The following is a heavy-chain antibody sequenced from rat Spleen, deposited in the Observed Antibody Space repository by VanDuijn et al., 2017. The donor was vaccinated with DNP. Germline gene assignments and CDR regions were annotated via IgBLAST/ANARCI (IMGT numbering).Heavy chain of an antibody. CDR3: ASHRYNSFDY. D-gene: IGHD1-5*01. V-gene: IGHV5-7*01. CDR1: GFTFSDFN. CDR2: ISQDGSST. Sequence: EVQLVESGGGLVQPGGSLELSCAASGFTFSDFNMAWVRQAPKKGLEWVATISQDGSSTYYRDSVKGRVTISRDNVKSILYLQMDSLMSEDTANYYCASHRYNSFDYWGQGVMVTVSS. J-gene: IGHJ2*01.